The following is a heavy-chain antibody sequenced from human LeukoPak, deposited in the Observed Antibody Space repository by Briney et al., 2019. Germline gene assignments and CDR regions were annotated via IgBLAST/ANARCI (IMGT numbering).Heavy chain of an antibody. D-gene: IGHD3-22*01. CDR3: ARDVTDDSSGYFY. CDR2: ISSSSSTI. CDR1: GFTFSSYW. V-gene: IGHV3-48*04. J-gene: IGHJ4*02. Sequence: GGSLRLSCAASGFTFSSYWMNWVRQAPGKGLEWVSYISSSSSTIYYADSVKGRFTISRDNAKNSLYLQMNSLRAEDTAVYYCARDVTDDSSGYFYWGQGTLVTVSS.